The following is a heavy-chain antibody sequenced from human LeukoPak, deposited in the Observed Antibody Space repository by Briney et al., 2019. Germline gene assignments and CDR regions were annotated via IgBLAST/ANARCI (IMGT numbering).Heavy chain of an antibody. CDR3: ARDHDLCPGTRCYPTYFDL. J-gene: IGHJ4*02. CDR1: GYTFTGYF. CDR2: IDPHSVAT. V-gene: IGHV1-2*02. Sequence: ASVKVSCKASGYTFTGYFIHWVRQAPGQGLEWMGWIDPHSVATNSTQKFQGRVTLTRDTSIKTAYMELSRLRSDHSAVYYCARDHDLCPGTRCYPTYFDLWGQGTLVTVSS. D-gene: IGHD2-15*01.